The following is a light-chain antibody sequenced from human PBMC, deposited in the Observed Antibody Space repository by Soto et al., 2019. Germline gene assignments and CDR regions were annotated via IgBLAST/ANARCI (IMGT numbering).Light chain of an antibody. CDR1: QSISSW. J-gene: IGKJ1*01. CDR3: QQYNSYSPWT. Sequence: DIQMTQSPSTLSASVGDRVTITCRASQSISSWLAWYQQKPGKAPKLLIYDASSLESGVPSWFSGSGSGTEFTLTISILQPDDFATYYCQQYNSYSPWTFGQGTKVQIK. CDR2: DAS. V-gene: IGKV1-5*01.